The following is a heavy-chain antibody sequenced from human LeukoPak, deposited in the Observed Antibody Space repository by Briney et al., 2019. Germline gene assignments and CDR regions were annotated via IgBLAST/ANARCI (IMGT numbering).Heavy chain of an antibody. CDR3: ARWDIVATGYYFDY. J-gene: IGHJ4*02. D-gene: IGHD5-12*01. Sequence: SETLSLTCTVSGGSISSYYWSWIRQPPGKGLEWIGYIYYSGGTNYNPSLKSRVTISVDTSKNQFSLKLSSVTAADTAVYYCARWDIVATGYYFDYWGQGTLVTVSS. CDR1: GGSISSYY. V-gene: IGHV4-59*12. CDR2: IYYSGGT.